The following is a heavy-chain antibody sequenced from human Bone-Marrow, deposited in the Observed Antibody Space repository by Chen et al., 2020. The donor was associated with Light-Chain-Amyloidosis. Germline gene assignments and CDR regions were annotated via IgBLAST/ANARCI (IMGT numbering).Heavy chain of an antibody. V-gene: IGHV3-23*01. CDR1: GFTFNTYA. CDR2: ISSGGGST. CDR3: AKVWYARGTYFEN. D-gene: IGHD2-8*01. Sequence: LESGGGVIQPGGSLRLSCGASGFTFNTYALRWVRQAPGKGLEWVSSISSGGGSTNYRDPVNGRFTLPREHSMNTVFLQMSSLRVEDTAVYYCAKVWYARGTYFENWGQGTLVTVSS. J-gene: IGHJ4*02.